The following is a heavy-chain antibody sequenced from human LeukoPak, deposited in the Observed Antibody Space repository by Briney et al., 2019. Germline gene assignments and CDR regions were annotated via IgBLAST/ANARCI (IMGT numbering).Heavy chain of an antibody. CDR2: IKHSGST. J-gene: IGHJ4*02. CDR3: ARGPDCSSTSCAIDY. V-gene: IGHV4-34*01. CDR1: GGTFSGHY. Sequence: SETLSLTCSVYGGTFSGHYWSWIRQPPGKGLEGIGEIKHSGSTNHNPSLKSRVTISVDTSRTQFSLKLSSVTAADTAVYYCARGPDCSSTSCAIDYWGQGTLVIVSS. D-gene: IGHD2-2*01.